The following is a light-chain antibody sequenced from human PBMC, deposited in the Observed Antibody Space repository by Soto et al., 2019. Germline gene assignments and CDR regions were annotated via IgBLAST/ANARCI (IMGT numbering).Light chain of an antibody. CDR3: QQSYSTPLT. CDR2: AAS. V-gene: IGKV1-39*01. J-gene: IGKJ4*01. CDR1: QSISSY. Sequence: DIQMTQSPSSLSASVGDRVTITCRASQSISSYLNWYQQKPGKAPKLLIYAASSLQSGVPSRFSGSGSGTDFTLTISSLHPEEFATYYCQQSYSTPLTFGGGTNVEIK.